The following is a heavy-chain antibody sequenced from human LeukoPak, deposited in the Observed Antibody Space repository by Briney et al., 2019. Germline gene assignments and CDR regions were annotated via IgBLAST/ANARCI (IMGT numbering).Heavy chain of an antibody. Sequence: PSETLSLTCAVYGGSFSGYYWSWIRQPPGKGLEWIGEINHSGSTNYNPSLKSRVTISVDTSKNQFSLKLSSVTAADTAVYYCARDIMVRGVIKRSGMDVWGKRTTVTVSS. CDR3: ARDIMVRGVIKRSGMDV. CDR1: GGSFSGYY. CDR2: INHSGST. D-gene: IGHD3-10*01. J-gene: IGHJ6*04. V-gene: IGHV4-34*01.